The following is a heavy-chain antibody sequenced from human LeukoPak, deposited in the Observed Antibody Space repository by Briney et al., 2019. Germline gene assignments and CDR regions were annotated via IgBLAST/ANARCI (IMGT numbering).Heavy chain of an antibody. J-gene: IGHJ5*02. CDR2: IYWNDDK. D-gene: IGHD3-22*01. CDR1: GFSLSTNGVG. V-gene: IGHV2-5*01. CDR3: AHLDYYDSSGYYSNLHNWFDP. Sequence: KESGPTLVKPTQTLTLTCTFSGFSLSTNGVGVGWIRQPPGKALEWLSLIYWNDDKRYSPSLKSRLTITKDTSKNQVVLTMTNMDPVDTATYYCAHLDYYDSSGYYSNLHNWFDPWGQGTLVTVSS.